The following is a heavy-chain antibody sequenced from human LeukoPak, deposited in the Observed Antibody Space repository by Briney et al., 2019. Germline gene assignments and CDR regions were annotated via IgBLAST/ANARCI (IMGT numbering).Heavy chain of an antibody. Sequence: SETLSLTCTVSGGSISSSSYYWGWIRQPPGKGLEWIGGIYYTGITHYNPSPKSRVTISLDTSKNQFSLKVTSVTAADTAVYYCARDGYNRKPFDYWGQGTLVTVSS. CDR1: GGSISSSSYY. CDR2: IYYTGIT. D-gene: IGHD5-24*01. V-gene: IGHV4-39*07. J-gene: IGHJ4*02. CDR3: ARDGYNRKPFDY.